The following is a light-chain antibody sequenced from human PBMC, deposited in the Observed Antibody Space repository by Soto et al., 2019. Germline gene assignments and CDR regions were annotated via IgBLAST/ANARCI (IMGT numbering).Light chain of an antibody. CDR1: SSDVGGYND. V-gene: IGLV2-11*01. J-gene: IGLJ2*01. CDR3: CSYAGSYTFVV. CDR2: DVS. Sequence: QSVLTQPRSVSGSPGQSVTISCTGTSSDVGGYNDVSWYQQHPGKAPKLMIYDVSQRPSGVPDRFSGSKSGNTASLTISGLQAEDEADYYCCSYAGSYTFVVFGGGTKLTVL.